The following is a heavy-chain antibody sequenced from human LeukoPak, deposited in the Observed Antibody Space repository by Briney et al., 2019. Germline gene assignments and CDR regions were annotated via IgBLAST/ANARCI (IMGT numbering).Heavy chain of an antibody. CDR3: ARDQAVAGTSWFDP. D-gene: IGHD6-19*01. CDR2: INGDGSRT. V-gene: IGHV3-74*01. Sequence: GGSLRLSCAASGFSFSSYWMHWVRQAPGKGLVWVSRINGDGSRTYYADSVKGRFTISRDNAKNTLYVQMNSLRAEDTAVYYCARDQAVAGTSWFDPWGQGTLVTVSS. J-gene: IGHJ5*02. CDR1: GFSFSSYW.